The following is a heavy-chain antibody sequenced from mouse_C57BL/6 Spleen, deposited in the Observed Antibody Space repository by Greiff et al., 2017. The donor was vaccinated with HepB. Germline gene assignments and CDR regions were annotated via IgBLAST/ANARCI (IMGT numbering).Heavy chain of an antibody. CDR3: ARGALIYSGFAY. CDR1: GYTFTDYY. J-gene: IGHJ3*01. D-gene: IGHD1-3*01. CDR2: INPYNGGT. Sequence: EVQLQQSGPVLVKPGASVKMSCKASGYTFTDYYMNWVKQSHGKSLEWIGVINPYNGGTSYNQKFKGKATLTVDKSSSTAYMELNSLTSEDSAVYYCARGALIYSGFAYWGHRTLVTVSA. V-gene: IGHV1-19*01.